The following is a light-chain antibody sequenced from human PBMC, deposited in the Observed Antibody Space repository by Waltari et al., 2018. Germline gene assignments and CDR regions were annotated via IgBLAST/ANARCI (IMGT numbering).Light chain of an antibody. Sequence: QSLLTQPPSVSGAPGQRVTISCTGSGSHIGAGYDVHWYQQPPRAAPKLLIYGSTSRPLGVPDRFFGSTSGTSASLVIIGLQAEDEGDYYCQSYDTSLSVVFGGGTKLTVL. V-gene: IGLV1-40*01. CDR2: GST. CDR1: GSHIGAGYD. CDR3: QSYDTSLSVV. J-gene: IGLJ3*02.